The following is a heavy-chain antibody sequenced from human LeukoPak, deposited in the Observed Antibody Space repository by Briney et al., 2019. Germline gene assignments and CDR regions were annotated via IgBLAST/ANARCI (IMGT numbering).Heavy chain of an antibody. Sequence: GGSLRLSCTASGFTFGDYAMDWVRQAPGKGLEWVGFLRSKAYGGTTEYAASVKGRFTISRDDSKSIAYLQMNSLKTEDTAVYYCSRESAEATAKFDYWGQGTPVTLSS. CDR1: GFTFGDYA. V-gene: IGHV3-49*04. D-gene: IGHD2-21*02. CDR3: SRESAEATAKFDY. J-gene: IGHJ4*02. CDR2: LRSKAYGGTT.